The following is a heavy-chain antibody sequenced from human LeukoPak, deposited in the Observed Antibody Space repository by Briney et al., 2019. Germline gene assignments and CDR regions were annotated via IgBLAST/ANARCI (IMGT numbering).Heavy chain of an antibody. V-gene: IGHV1-24*01. J-gene: IGHJ3*02. CDR2: FHPEDGEP. CDR3: ATGTGSEAFDI. D-gene: IGHD1-1*01. Sequence: GASVKVSCNVSGDTFSELSMNWVRQAPGKGLEWLGGFHPEDGEPIYAQKFQGRVTMTEDTSTDTAYMELSSLRSEDTAVYYCATGTGSEAFDIWGQGTMVTVSS. CDR1: GDTFSELS.